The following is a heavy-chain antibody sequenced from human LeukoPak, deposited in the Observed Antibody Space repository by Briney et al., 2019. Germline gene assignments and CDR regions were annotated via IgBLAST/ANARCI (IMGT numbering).Heavy chain of an antibody. Sequence: GGSLRLSCEASGFTFSSYAMTWVRQAPGKGLEWVSGIYASGSATHYADIVKGRFTISRDNSKNTLYLQMNSLRAEDTAVYYCAKRPRDSSGYYLGAFDMWGQGTMVTVSS. CDR1: GFTFSSYA. V-gene: IGHV3-23*01. CDR2: IYASGSAT. CDR3: AKRPRDSSGYYLGAFDM. J-gene: IGHJ3*02. D-gene: IGHD3-22*01.